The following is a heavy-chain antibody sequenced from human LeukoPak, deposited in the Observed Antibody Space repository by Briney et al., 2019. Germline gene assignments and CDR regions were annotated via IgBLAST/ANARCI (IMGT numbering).Heavy chain of an antibody. Sequence: GGSLRLSCVTSGFTFSTYAMSWVRQAPGKGLEWVCSISNTGGFTYHADSVKGRFSISRDNSKNTLHLQMNGLRADDTAVYYCAKDSNYDSSGYHEYFQQWGQGTLVTVSS. J-gene: IGHJ1*01. D-gene: IGHD3-22*01. CDR1: GFTFSTYA. CDR2: ISNTGGFT. CDR3: AKDSNYDSSGYHEYFQQ. V-gene: IGHV3-23*01.